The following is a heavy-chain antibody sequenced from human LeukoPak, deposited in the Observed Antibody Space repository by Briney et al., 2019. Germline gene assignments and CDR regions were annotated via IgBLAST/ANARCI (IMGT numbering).Heavy chain of an antibody. CDR2: IDWDDDK. CDR3: VRICYGESGTAFDY. J-gene: IGHJ4*02. Sequence: ASGPTLVNPTQTLTLTCTFSGFSLSTSGMCVSWIRQPPGKALEWLALIDWDDDKYYSTSLKTRLTISKDTSKNQVVLTMTNMDPVDTATYYCVRICYGESGTAFDYWGQGTLVTVSS. V-gene: IGHV2-70*01. CDR1: GFSLSTSGMC. D-gene: IGHD3-10*01.